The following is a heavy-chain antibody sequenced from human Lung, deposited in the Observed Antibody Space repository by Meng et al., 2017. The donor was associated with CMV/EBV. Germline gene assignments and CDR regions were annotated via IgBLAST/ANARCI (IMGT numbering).Heavy chain of an antibody. J-gene: IGHJ3*02. D-gene: IGHD3-16*01. CDR3: ASGYTGGELAAAFDI. V-gene: IGHV3-21*01. Sequence: GESLKISCAASGFTFSGYSMHWVRQAPGKGLEWVSSISISRAYMLYADSVKGRFTISRDNAKNSLYLQINSLRAEDTAVYYCASGYTGGELAAAFDIWGPGXMVTVSS. CDR2: ISISRAYM. CDR1: GFTFSGYS.